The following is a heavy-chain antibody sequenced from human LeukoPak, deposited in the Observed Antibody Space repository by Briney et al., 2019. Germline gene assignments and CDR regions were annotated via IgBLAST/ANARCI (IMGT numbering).Heavy chain of an antibody. D-gene: IGHD3-22*01. Sequence: PGGSLRLSCAVSGFTFSSSWMHWVRQVPGKGLVWVSRINNDGSYKTYADSVKRRFTVSRDNAKNTLYLQMNSLRAEDTAVYYCARVGGNYYDSSGYDYWGQGTLVTVSS. V-gene: IGHV3-74*03. CDR3: ARVGGNYYDSSGYDY. CDR1: GFTFSSSW. J-gene: IGHJ4*02. CDR2: INNDGSYK.